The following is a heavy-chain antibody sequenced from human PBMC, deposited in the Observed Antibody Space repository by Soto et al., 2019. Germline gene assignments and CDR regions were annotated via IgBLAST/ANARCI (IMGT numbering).Heavy chain of an antibody. CDR1: RGSFRGYY. CDR2: INHIGTT. CDR3: ARHTALGVAIAGTFDY. D-gene: IGHD6-13*01. J-gene: IGHJ4*02. V-gene: IGHV4-34*01. Sequence: SDTLSLTCAVYRGSFRGYYWSWIGQPPGKGLEWIGEINHIGTTNYNPSLKSRVTISVDTSKNQFSLKLSSVTAADTAVYYCARHTALGVAIAGTFDYWGQGTLVTVS.